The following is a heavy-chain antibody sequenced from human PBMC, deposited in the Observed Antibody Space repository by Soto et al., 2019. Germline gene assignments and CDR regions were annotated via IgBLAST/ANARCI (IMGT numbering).Heavy chain of an antibody. CDR2: IYPGDSET. CDR1: GYTFSNFW. CDR3: ARSPRSSPYFDY. J-gene: IGHJ4*02. D-gene: IGHD6-13*01. Sequence: GESLKISCQCSGYTFSNFWIAWVLQLPGKGLEYMGIIYPGDSETRYSQSFHGKVTISADRSIGTADLQWSSLEASDSAFYFCARSPRSSPYFDYWGQGALVTVSS. V-gene: IGHV5-51*01.